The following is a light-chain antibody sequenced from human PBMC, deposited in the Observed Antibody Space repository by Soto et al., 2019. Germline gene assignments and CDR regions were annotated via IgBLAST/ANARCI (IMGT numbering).Light chain of an antibody. J-gene: IGKJ1*01. CDR3: QEYKNDYGT. CDR2: AAS. Sequence: IQVTQSPSSLSASVGDRVTITCRASQGITSYLAWYQQKPGKAPKLLIYAASALQTGVSSRFSGSGYGTDFALTISNLQPEDFGSYYCQEYKNDYGTFGQGTKVEIK. CDR1: QGITSY. V-gene: IGKV1-9*01.